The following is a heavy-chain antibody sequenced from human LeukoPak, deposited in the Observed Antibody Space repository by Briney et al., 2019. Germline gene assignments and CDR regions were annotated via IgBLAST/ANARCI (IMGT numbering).Heavy chain of an antibody. V-gene: IGHV3-30*18. CDR2: ISSDGSNK. CDR1: GFTSSSYG. CDR3: AKENYYDSSGYIDY. J-gene: IGHJ4*02. Sequence: GGSLRLSCAASGFTSSSYGMHWVRQAPGKGLEWVAVISSDGSNKYYADSVKGRFTISRDNSKNTLYVQMNSLRTEDTAVYYCAKENYYDSSGYIDYWGQGTLVTVSS. D-gene: IGHD3-22*01.